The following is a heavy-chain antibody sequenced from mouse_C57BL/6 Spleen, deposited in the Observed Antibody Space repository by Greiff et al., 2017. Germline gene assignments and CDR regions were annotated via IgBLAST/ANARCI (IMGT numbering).Heavy chain of an antibody. V-gene: IGHV1-82*01. J-gene: IGHJ4*01. D-gene: IGHD1-1*01. CDR2: IYPGDGDT. CDR1: GYAFSSSW. CDR3: ARYYTTVVATRYAMDY. Sequence: QVQLKESGPELVKPGASVKISCKASGYAFSSSWMNWVKQRPGKGLEWIGRIYPGDGDTNYNGKFKGKATLTADKSSSTAYMQLSSLTSEDSAVYFCARYYTTVVATRYAMDYWGQGTSVTVSS.